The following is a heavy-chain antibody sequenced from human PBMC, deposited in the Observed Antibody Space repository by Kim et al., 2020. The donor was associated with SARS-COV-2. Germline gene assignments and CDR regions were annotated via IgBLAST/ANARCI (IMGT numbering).Heavy chain of an antibody. Sequence: GGSLRLSCAASGFTFSSYSMNWVRQAPGKGLEWVSSISSSSSYIYYADSVKGRFTISRDNAKNSLYLQMNSLRAEDTAVYYCARAPGSGWTNFDYWGQGTLVTVSS. CDR1: GFTFSSYS. D-gene: IGHD6-19*01. J-gene: IGHJ4*02. CDR2: ISSSSSYI. V-gene: IGHV3-21*01. CDR3: ARAPGSGWTNFDY.